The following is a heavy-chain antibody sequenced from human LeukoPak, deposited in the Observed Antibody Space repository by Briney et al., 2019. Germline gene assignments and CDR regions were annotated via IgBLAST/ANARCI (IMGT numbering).Heavy chain of an antibody. CDR1: RYTFSSYY. D-gene: IGHD1-7*01. V-gene: IGHV1-46*01. CDR3: ARGGNWNYILVAPDFRI. J-gene: IGHJ4*02. CDR2: INPSGGST. Sequence: ASVKVSCKASRYTFSSYYIHWVRQAPGQGLEWMGIINPSGGSTNYAQKFQGRVTMTRDMSTSTVYMELSSLRSEDTAVYFCARGGNWNYILVAPDFRIWGQGTLVTVSS.